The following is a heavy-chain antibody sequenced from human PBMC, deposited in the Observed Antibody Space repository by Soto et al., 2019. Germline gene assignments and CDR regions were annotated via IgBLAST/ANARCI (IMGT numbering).Heavy chain of an antibody. J-gene: IGHJ6*02. CDR3: TRDRIVVVPAATHYYYYYGMDV. CDR2: IRSKAYGGTT. CDR1: GFTFGDYA. Sequence: HPGGSLRLSCTASGFTFGDYAMSWVRQAPGKGLEWVGFIRSKAYGGTTEYAASVKGRFTISRDDSKSIAYLQMNSLKTEDTAVYYCTRDRIVVVPAATHYYYYYGMDVWGQGTTVTVSS. V-gene: IGHV3-49*04. D-gene: IGHD2-2*01.